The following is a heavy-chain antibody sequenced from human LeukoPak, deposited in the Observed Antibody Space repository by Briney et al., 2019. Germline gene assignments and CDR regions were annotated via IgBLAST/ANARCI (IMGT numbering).Heavy chain of an antibody. D-gene: IGHD4-17*01. CDR1: GVSISAYY. Sequence: SETLSLTCSVSGVSISAYYWSWIRQPAGKGLEWIGRIYPGESIYASENTNYNPSLKSRVSMSGDTSKNQVSLKLRSVTATDTAVYYCARDPTTVTTIFDSWGQGTLVTVSS. V-gene: IGHV4-4*07. CDR2: IYPGESIYASENT. CDR3: ARDPTTVTTIFDS. J-gene: IGHJ4*02.